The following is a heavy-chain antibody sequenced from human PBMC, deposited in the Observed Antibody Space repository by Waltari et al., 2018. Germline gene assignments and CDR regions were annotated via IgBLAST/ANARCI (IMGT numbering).Heavy chain of an antibody. CDR3: AKGSMANSKYYFDD. D-gene: IGHD1-7*01. J-gene: IGHJ4*02. Sequence: EVQLLESGGGLVQPGGSLRLSCAASVFTFSSYDLSWVRQAPGQGLEWVWAISGSGGSTYYADSVKGRFTISRDNSKNTLYLQMNSLRAEDTAVYYCAKGSMANSKYYFDDWGQGTLVTVSS. CDR1: VFTFSSYD. V-gene: IGHV3-23*01. CDR2: ISGSGGST.